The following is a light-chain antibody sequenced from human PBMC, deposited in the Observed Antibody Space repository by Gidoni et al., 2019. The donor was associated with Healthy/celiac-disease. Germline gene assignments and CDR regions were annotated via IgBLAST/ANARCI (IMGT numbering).Light chain of an antibody. V-gene: IGKV2-30*02. J-gene: IGKJ1*01. Sequence: DIVLTQSPLSLSVTVGQSASMSFGPSQSLEHTDGYTYMNWFQQKPGRSPRRLIYNVSARDSGVPDRFSGSGSGSNFTLKISRVEAEDVGIYYCMQGKYWPWSFGQGTKVELK. CDR1: QSLEHTDGYTY. CDR2: NVS. CDR3: MQGKYWPWS.